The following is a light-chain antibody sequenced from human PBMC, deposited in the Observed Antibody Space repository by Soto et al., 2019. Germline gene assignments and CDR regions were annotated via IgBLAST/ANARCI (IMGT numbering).Light chain of an antibody. CDR3: AAWDDNLNGPL. J-gene: IGLJ3*02. CDR1: NSNIGRYS. V-gene: IGLV1-44*01. Sequence: QSVLTQPPSLSGTPGQRVTISCSGRNSNIGRYSVNWYQHFPGTAPKILIYSDAERPSGVPDRFSGSKSGTSASLAISGLQSEDEAEYYCAAWDDNLNGPLFGGGTKVTVL. CDR2: SDA.